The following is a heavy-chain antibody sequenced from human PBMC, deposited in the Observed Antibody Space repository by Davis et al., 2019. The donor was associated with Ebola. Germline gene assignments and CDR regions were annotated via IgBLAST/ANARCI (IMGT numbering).Heavy chain of an antibody. V-gene: IGHV3-21*01. CDR2: ISSSSSYI. Sequence: WIRQAPGKGLEWVSSISSSSSYIYYADSVKGRFTISRDNAKNSLYLQMNSLRAEDTAVYYCARLKIRSNYVRNYYYGMDVWGQGTTVTVSS. D-gene: IGHD4-11*01. CDR3: ARLKIRSNYVRNYYYGMDV. J-gene: IGHJ6*02.